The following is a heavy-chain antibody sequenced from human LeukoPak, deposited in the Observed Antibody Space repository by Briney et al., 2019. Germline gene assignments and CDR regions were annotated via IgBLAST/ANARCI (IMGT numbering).Heavy chain of an antibody. CDR2: ISASGGST. J-gene: IGHJ3*01. D-gene: IGHD2/OR15-2a*01. Sequence: GGSLRLSCAASEFTFSSYAMQWVRQAPGKGLEWVAGISASGGSTWYADSVKGRFTISRDNSENTLYLQMNSLRAEDTAVYYCAKYVSAKGPPYALDVWGQGTIVTVSS. V-gene: IGHV3-23*01. CDR3: AKYVSAKGPPYALDV. CDR1: EFTFSSYA.